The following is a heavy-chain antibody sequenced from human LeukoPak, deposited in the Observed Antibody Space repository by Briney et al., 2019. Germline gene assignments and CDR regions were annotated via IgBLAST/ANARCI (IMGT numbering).Heavy chain of an antibody. CDR2: IDPSDSYT. Sequence: GESLRISCKGSGYSFTSYWISWVRQMPGKGLEWMGRIDPSDSYTNYSPSFQGHVTISADTSISTAYLQWSGLKASDTAMYYCAGEPLYYYGMDVWGKGTTVTVSS. CDR1: GYSFTSYW. J-gene: IGHJ6*04. V-gene: IGHV5-10-1*01. D-gene: IGHD3-10*01. CDR3: AGEPLYYYGMDV.